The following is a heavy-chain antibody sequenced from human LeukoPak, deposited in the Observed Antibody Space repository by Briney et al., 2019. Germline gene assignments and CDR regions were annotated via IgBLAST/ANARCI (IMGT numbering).Heavy chain of an antibody. D-gene: IGHD1-26*01. CDR2: FDPEDGET. CDR3: ATARRSSGSYYPIDY. V-gene: IGHV1-24*01. CDR1: GFSFSSFS. Sequence: GGSLRLSCAASGFSFSSFSMHWVRQAPGKGLEWMGGFDPEDGETIYAQKFQGRVTMTEDTSTDTAYMELSSLRSEDTAVYYCATARRSSGSYYPIDYWGQGTLVTVSS. J-gene: IGHJ4*02.